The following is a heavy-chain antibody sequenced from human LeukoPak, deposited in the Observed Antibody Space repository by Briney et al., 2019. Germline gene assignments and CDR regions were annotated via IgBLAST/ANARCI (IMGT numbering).Heavy chain of an antibody. Sequence: SETLSLTCTVSGGSISGSSYYWGWIRQPPGKGLEWIGSIYYSGSTYYNPSLKSRVTISVDTSKNQFSLKLSSVTAADTAVYYCARVGYCGDDCYPFDYWGQGTLTTISS. CDR3: ARVGYCGDDCYPFDY. J-gene: IGHJ4*02. CDR1: GGSISGSSYY. CDR2: IYYSGST. V-gene: IGHV4-39*07. D-gene: IGHD2-21*02.